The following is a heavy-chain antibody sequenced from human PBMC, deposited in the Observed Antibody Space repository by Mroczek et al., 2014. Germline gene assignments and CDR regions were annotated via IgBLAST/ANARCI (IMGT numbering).Heavy chain of an antibody. D-gene: IGHD1-26*01. J-gene: IGHJ6*02. Sequence: QVQLQQWGAGLLKPSETLSLTCAVYGGSFSGYYWSWIRQPPGKGLEWIGEINHSGSTNYNPSLKSRVTISVDTSKNQFSLKLSSVTAADTAVYYCARAPTWIAVAGPSIVGATPTAYYYYGMDVWGQGTTVTVSS. CDR1: GGSFSGYY. CDR3: ARAPTWIAVAGPSIVGATPTAYYYYGMDV. CDR2: INHSGST. V-gene: IGHV4-34*01.